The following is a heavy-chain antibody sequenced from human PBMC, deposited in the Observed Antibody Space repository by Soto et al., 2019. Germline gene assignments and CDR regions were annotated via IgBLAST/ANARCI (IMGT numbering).Heavy chain of an antibody. CDR2: IIPIFGTA. J-gene: IGHJ6*02. V-gene: IGHV1-69*01. D-gene: IGHD6-19*01. Sequence: QVQLVQSGAEVKKPGSSVKVSCKASVGTFSSYAISWVRQAPGQGLEWMGGIIPIFGTANYAQKFQGRVTITADDSTSTDYMELSSLRYEDTAVYYCAGINLAVAGNYAGYYYGMDVWGQGTTVTVSS. CDR3: AGINLAVAGNYAGYYYGMDV. CDR1: VGTFSSYA.